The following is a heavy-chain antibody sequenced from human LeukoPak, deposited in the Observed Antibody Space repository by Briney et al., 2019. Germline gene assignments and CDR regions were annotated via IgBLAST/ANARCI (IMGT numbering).Heavy chain of an antibody. J-gene: IGHJ4*02. D-gene: IGHD3-10*01. Sequence: GGSLRLSCAASGFTFSSYAMSWVRQAPGKGLEWVSAISGSGGSTYYADSVKGRFTISRDNSKNTLYLQMDSLRAEDTAVCYCAKYYGAGTEFDYWGQGTLVTVSS. V-gene: IGHV3-23*01. CDR3: AKYYGAGTEFDY. CDR1: GFTFSSYA. CDR2: ISGSGGST.